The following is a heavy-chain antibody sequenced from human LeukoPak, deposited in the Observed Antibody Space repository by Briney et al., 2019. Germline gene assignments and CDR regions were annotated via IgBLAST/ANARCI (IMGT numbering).Heavy chain of an antibody. J-gene: IGHJ2*01. D-gene: IGHD4-17*01. CDR2: IYYSGST. V-gene: IGHV4-31*03. Sequence: SETLSLTCTVSGGSISSGGYYWSWIRQHPGKGLEWIVYIYYSGSTYYNPSLKSRVTISVDTSKNQFSLKLSSVTAADTAVYYCASTINFGDYVNWYFDLWGRGTLVTVSS. CDR1: GGSISSGGYY. CDR3: ASTINFGDYVNWYFDL.